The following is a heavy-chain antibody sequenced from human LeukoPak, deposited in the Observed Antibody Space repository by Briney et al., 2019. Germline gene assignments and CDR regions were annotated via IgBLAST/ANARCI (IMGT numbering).Heavy chain of an antibody. J-gene: IGHJ5*02. CDR2: IDPDGSKK. V-gene: IGHV3-7*04. CDR3: ARGLSNGGSPYNWFGP. CDR1: GFSFSSSW. D-gene: IGHD2-8*01. Sequence: GGSLRLSCVASGFSFSSSWMDWVRQAPGEGLEWVANIDPDGSKKNYVDSVKGRFTISRDNGKTSLHLQMNGLRAEDTAIYYCARGLSNGGSPYNWFGPWGQGTLVAVSS.